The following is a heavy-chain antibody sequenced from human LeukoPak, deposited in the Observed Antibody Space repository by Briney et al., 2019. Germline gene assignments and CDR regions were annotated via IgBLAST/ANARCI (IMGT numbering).Heavy chain of an antibody. CDR3: VRGNDYYRG. CDR1: GFTYTRYW. J-gene: IGHJ4*02. Sequence: GGSLRLSCVASGFTYTRYWMSWVRQAPGKGPEWVANIKQDGSEKNYVDSVKGRFTISRDNAKNSLYLQMNSLRVEDTAVYYCVRGNDYYRGWGQGTLVTVSS. D-gene: IGHD3-3*01. CDR2: IKQDGSEK. V-gene: IGHV3-7*01.